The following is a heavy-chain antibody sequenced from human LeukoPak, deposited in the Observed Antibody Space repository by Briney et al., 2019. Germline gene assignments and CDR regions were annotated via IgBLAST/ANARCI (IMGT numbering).Heavy chain of an antibody. J-gene: IGHJ4*02. Sequence: GRSLRLSCAASGFPFSTYGMHWVRQAPGRGLDWVAVIWHDGSNKYYADSLKGRFTISRDNSKNTLYLQMNTLRAEDTGVYYCARAVGPFDYWGQGTLVTVSS. CDR3: ARAVGPFDY. CDR1: GFPFSTYG. V-gene: IGHV3-33*01. CDR2: IWHDGSNK. D-gene: IGHD1-26*01.